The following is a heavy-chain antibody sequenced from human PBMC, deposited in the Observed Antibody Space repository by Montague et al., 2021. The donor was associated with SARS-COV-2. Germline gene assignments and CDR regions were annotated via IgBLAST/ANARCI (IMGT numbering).Heavy chain of an antibody. CDR3: ARDGEIVAVGYYFDS. D-gene: IGHD3-22*01. V-gene: IGHV3-74*01. J-gene: IGHJ4*02. CDR2: ISSGGSRR. CDR1: GFTFSSYW. Sequence: SLRLSCAASGFTFSSYWMYWVRQAPGKGLVWVSHISSGGSRRRYADSVKGRFTISRDNAKNTLYLQMNSLRAGDTAVYYCARDGEIVAVGYYFDSWGQGTLVTASS.